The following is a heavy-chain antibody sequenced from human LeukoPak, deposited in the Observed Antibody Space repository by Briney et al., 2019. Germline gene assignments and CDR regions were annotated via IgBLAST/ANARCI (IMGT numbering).Heavy chain of an antibody. D-gene: IGHD1-1*01. J-gene: IGHJ4*02. CDR2: ISGSGGST. Sequence: GGSLRLACAASGFTFSSYAMSWVRQAPGKGLEWVSAISGSGGSTYYADSVKGRFTISRDNSKNTLYLQMDSLRAEDTAIYYCAKDPLGDIYNRRGYFDYWGQGTLVTVSS. CDR3: AKDPLGDIYNRRGYFDY. V-gene: IGHV3-23*01. CDR1: GFTFSSYA.